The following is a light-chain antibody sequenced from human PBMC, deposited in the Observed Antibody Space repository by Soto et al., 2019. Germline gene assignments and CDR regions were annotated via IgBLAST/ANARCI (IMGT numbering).Light chain of an antibody. CDR1: SSDVGGYNY. Sequence: QSALTQPPSASGSPGQSVTISCTGTSSDVGGYNYVSWYQQHPGKAPKLMIYEVSKRPSGVPDRFSGSKSGNTASLTVSGLQADDEADYYCSSYAGSNIVVFGGGTKVTVL. V-gene: IGLV2-8*01. CDR3: SSYAGSNIVV. CDR2: EVS. J-gene: IGLJ2*01.